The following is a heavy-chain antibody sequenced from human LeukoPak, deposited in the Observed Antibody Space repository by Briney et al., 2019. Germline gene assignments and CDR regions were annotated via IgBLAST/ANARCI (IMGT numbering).Heavy chain of an antibody. CDR1: GGSISSYY. CDR2: IYYGGST. D-gene: IGHD3-22*01. Sequence: SSETLSLTCTVSGGSISSYYWSWIRQPPGKGLEWIGYIYYGGSTNYNPSLKSRVTISVDTSKNQFSLKLSSVTAADTAVYYCARGTDYYDSSGYYFDYWGQGTLVTVSS. CDR3: ARGTDYYDSSGYYFDY. V-gene: IGHV4-59*01. J-gene: IGHJ4*02.